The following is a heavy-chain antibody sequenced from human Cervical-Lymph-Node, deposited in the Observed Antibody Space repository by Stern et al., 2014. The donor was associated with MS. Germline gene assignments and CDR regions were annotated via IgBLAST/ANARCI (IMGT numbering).Heavy chain of an antibody. Sequence: DVQLVQSGGGLVQPGRSLRLSCAASGFTFDDYAMHWVRQPPGKGLEWVSGISWNSGNIDYADSVRGRFTISRDNAKNSLYLQMNSLRAEDTALYYCAKGCGGDCSHFNYWGQGTLVTVSS. CDR1: GFTFDDYA. V-gene: IGHV3-9*01. J-gene: IGHJ4*02. CDR2: ISWNSGNI. CDR3: AKGCGGDCSHFNY. D-gene: IGHD2-21*02.